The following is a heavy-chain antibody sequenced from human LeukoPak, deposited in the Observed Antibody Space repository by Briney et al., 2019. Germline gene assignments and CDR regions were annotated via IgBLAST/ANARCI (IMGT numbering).Heavy chain of an antibody. D-gene: IGHD2-2*01. J-gene: IGHJ3*02. CDR3: ARRFCPTTTCYYVFDI. CDR1: GYSFTNYW. CDR2: IYPGDSET. V-gene: IGHV5-51*01. Sequence: GESLKISFEGSGYSFTNYWIGWVRQMPGKGLEWMGIIYPGDSETRYSPSFPRQVTISADKSISTAYLQWSSLTASDTAMYYCARRFCPTTTCYYVFDIWGQGTMVTVSS.